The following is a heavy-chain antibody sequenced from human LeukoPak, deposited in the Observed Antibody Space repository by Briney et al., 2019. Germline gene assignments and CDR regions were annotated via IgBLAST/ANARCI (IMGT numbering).Heavy chain of an antibody. CDR2: IRSKANSYAT. CDR1: GFTFSGSA. V-gene: IGHV3-73*01. Sequence: GGSLRLSCAASGFTFSGSAMHWVRQASGKGLEWVGRIRSKANSYATAYAASVKGRFTISRDDSKNTAYLQMNSLKTEDTAVYYCTSYSNYEGVDYWGQGTLVTVSS. CDR3: TSYSNYEGVDY. D-gene: IGHD4-11*01. J-gene: IGHJ4*02.